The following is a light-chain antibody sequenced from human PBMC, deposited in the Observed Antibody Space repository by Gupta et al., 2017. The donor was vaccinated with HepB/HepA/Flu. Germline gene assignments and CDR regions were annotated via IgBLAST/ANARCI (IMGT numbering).Light chain of an antibody. J-gene: IGLJ3*02. Sequence: QSALTQPASVSGSPGQSIPISCTGSSSDIGGYNYVSWYQQHPGKAPKLIIYDVTTRPSGVSNRFSGSKSCNTASLTISGLQAEDEADYYCASFTSSTTLESVFGGGTKLSVL. CDR1: SSDIGGYNY. CDR2: DVT. CDR3: ASFTSSTTLESV. V-gene: IGLV2-14*03.